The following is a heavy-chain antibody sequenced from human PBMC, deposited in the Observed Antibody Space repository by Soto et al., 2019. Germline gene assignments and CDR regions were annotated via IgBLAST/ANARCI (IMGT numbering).Heavy chain of an antibody. CDR2: IYYSGST. J-gene: IGHJ6*02. Sequence: SETLSLTCTVSGGSISSGDYYWSWIRQPPGKGLEWIGYIYYSGSTYYNPSLKSRVTISVDTSKNQFSLKLSSVTAADTAVYYCARVGGDTYYDFWSGYHHYYYGMDVWGQGTTVTVSS. D-gene: IGHD3-3*01. CDR3: ARVGGDTYYDFWSGYHHYYYGMDV. V-gene: IGHV4-30-4*01. CDR1: GGSISSGDYY.